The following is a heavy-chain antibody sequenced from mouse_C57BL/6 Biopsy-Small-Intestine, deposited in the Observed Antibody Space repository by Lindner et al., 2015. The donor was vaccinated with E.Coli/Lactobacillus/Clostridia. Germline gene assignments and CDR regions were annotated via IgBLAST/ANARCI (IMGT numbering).Heavy chain of an antibody. Sequence: VQLQESGPVLVKPGASVKMSCKASGYTFTSYWITWVKQRPGQGLEWIGDIYPGSGSTNYNEKFKSKATLTVDTSSSTAYMQLSSLTSEDSAVYYCARRDYGSSYWYLDVWGTGTTVTVSS. V-gene: IGHV1-55*01. J-gene: IGHJ1*03. D-gene: IGHD1-1*01. CDR2: IYPGSGST. CDR3: ARRDYGSSYWYLDV. CDR1: GYTFTSYW.